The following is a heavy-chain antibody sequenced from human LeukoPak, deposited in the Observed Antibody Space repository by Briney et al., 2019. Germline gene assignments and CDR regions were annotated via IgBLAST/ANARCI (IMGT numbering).Heavy chain of an antibody. V-gene: IGHV3-15*01. D-gene: IGHD4-17*01. Sequence: GGSLRLSCAASGFTFINAWMTWARQAPGKGLEWVGRIKSKSGGGTTDYAAPVKGRFTISRDDLKKMVYLQMNSLKTEDTAVYYCSWSGANWFGPWGQGTLVTVSS. J-gene: IGHJ5*02. CDR1: GFTFINAW. CDR3: SWSGANWFGP. CDR2: IKSKSGGGTT.